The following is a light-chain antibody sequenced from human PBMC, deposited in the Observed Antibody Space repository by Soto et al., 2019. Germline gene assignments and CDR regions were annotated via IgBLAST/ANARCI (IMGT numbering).Light chain of an antibody. J-gene: IGKJ4*01. CDR2: DTS. Sequence: RTQPPAILSVYPGECVILSCRASQGIGDTLAWYQHKPGQTPRLLIYDTSTRATGVPARFRGSRSGPEFTLTINSLQSEDFAIYYCQPYNNCPLTFGGGGKVAIK. V-gene: IGKV3-15*01. CDR3: QPYNNCPLT. CDR1: QGIGDT.